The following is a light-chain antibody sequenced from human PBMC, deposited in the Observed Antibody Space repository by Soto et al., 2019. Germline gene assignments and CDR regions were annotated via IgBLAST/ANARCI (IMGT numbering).Light chain of an antibody. CDR1: NIGSKS. Sequence: SYELTQPPSESVAPGKTARITCGENNIGSKSVHWYQQKPGQAPVLVIYYDNDRPSGIPERFSGSNSGNTATLTISRVEAGDEAGYYCQVWDSSSDQPVFGGGTKLTVL. V-gene: IGLV3-21*04. J-gene: IGLJ3*02. CDR2: YDN. CDR3: QVWDSSSDQPV.